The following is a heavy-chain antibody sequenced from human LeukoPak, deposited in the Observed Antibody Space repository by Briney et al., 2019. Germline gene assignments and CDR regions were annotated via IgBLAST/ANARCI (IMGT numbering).Heavy chain of an antibody. CDR2: ISAYNGNT. J-gene: IGHJ4*02. CDR3: ARDLDQYSGRYGGFGHDF. CDR1: GYTFTSYG. D-gene: IGHD1-26*01. Sequence: ASVKASCKASGYTFTSYGINWVRQAPGQGLEWMGWISAYNGNTNYAQKLQGRVTMTTDTPTSTAYMELRSLRSDDTAVYYCARDLDQYSGRYGGFGHDFWGQGTLVTVSS. V-gene: IGHV1-18*01.